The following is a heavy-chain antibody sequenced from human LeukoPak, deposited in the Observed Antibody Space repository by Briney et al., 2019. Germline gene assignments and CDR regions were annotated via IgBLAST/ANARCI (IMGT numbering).Heavy chain of an antibody. CDR2: INPNSDRT. CDR3: AGLYNWNHQDYDAMDV. D-gene: IGHD1-20*01. CDR1: GYTFTGYY. V-gene: IGHV1-2*02. Sequence: SVTVSCKASGYTFTGYYMHWVRQPPGQGLEWMGWINPNSDRTNYAQKFQDRLTMTRDTSISPAYMEVSRLRSDDTAVYYCAGLYNWNHQDYDAMDVWGQGTTVADSS. J-gene: IGHJ6*02.